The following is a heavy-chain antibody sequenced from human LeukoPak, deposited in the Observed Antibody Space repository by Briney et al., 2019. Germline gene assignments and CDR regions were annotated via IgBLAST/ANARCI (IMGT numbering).Heavy chain of an antibody. V-gene: IGHV3-13*01. J-gene: IGHJ4*02. CDR3: AKDPHSNYDSSGYFDY. Sequence: GGSLRLSCAASGFTFSSYDMHWVRQATGKGLEWVSAIGTAGDTYYPGSVKGRFTISRDNAKNSLYLQMDTLRAEDTALYYCAKDPHSNYDSSGYFDYWGQGILVTVSS. CDR1: GFTFSSYD. D-gene: IGHD3-22*01. CDR2: IGTAGDT.